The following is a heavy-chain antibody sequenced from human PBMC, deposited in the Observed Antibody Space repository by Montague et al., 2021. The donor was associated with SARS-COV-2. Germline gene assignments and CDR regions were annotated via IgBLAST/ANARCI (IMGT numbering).Heavy chain of an antibody. CDR3: ARGSYSPDAFDM. J-gene: IGHJ3*02. CDR1: GGSIGSYN. V-gene: IGHV4-59*01. D-gene: IGHD1-26*01. CDR2: IYYCGST. Sequence: SETLSLTCTVSGGSIGSYNWSWIRQPPRQGLELIGYIYYCGSTNYNPSLKSRVTISLDTSKNQFSLKLNSVTAADTAVYYCARGSYSPDAFDMWGQGTMVTVSS.